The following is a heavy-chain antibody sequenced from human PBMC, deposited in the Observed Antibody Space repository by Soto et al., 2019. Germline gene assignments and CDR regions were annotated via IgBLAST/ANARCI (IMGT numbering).Heavy chain of an antibody. D-gene: IGHD3-22*01. V-gene: IGHV4-61*01. CDR2: IYYSGST. CDR1: GGSVSSGSYY. Sequence: TSETLSLTCTVSGGSVSSGSYYWSWIRQPPGKGLEWIGYIYYSGSTNYNPSLKSRVTISVDTSKNQFSLKLSSVTAADTAVYYCARDYYDSSGYYYDYWGQGTLVTVSS. CDR3: ARDYYDSSGYYYDY. J-gene: IGHJ4*02.